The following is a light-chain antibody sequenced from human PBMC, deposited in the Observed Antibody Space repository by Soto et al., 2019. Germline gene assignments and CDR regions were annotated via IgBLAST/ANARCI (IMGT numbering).Light chain of an antibody. CDR3: SAYAGGNIVF. J-gene: IGLJ2*01. Sequence: QSALTQPPSASGSPGQSVTISCSGTSGDIGRYDFVSWYQQHPGKVPKLLIYEVDKRPSGVPDRFSGSKSGDRAALTISGLQSEDEADYHCSAYAGGNIVFFGGGTQLTVL. V-gene: IGLV2-8*01. CDR2: EVD. CDR1: SGDIGRYDF.